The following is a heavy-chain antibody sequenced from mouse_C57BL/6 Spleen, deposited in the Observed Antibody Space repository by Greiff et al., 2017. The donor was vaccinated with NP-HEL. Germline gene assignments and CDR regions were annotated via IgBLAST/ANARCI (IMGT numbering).Heavy chain of an antibody. V-gene: IGHV5-16*01. J-gene: IGHJ3*01. CDR2: INYDGSST. CDR1: GFTFSDYY. CDR3: ARDDYYGLAY. D-gene: IGHD1-1*01. Sequence: EVKVVESEGGLVQPGSSMKLSCTASGFTFSDYYMAWVRQVPEKGLEWVANINYDGSSTYYLDSLKSRFIISRDNAKNILYLQMSSLKSEDTATYYCARDDYYGLAYWGQGTLVTVSA.